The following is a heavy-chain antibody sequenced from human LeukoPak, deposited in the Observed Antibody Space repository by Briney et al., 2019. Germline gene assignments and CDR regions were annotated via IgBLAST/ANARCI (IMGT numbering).Heavy chain of an antibody. J-gene: IGHJ5*02. Sequence: GGSLRLSCVASGFTFSSYSMHWVRQAPGKGLEWVSGISWNSGSIGYADSVKGRFTISRDNAKNSLYLQMNSLRAEDTALYYCAKDMRDSSGWYNWFDPWGQGTLVTVSS. CDR3: AKDMRDSSGWYNWFDP. V-gene: IGHV3-9*01. CDR1: GFTFSSYS. D-gene: IGHD6-19*01. CDR2: ISWNSGSI.